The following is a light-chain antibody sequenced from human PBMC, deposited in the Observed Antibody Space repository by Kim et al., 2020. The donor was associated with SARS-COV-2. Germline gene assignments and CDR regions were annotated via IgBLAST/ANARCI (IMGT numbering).Light chain of an antibody. V-gene: IGLV3-9*01. CDR3: QVWDSSAYV. Sequence: VALGQTARITCGGNNIGSKNVHWYQQMPGPAPVLVIYRDINRPSGIPERFSGSNSGNTATLTISRAQVGDEADYYCQVWDSSAYVFGTGTKVTVL. CDR2: RDI. CDR1: NIGSKN. J-gene: IGLJ1*01.